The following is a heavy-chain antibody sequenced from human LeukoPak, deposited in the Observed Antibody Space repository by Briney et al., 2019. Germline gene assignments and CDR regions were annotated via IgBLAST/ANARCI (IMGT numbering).Heavy chain of an antibody. CDR3: ARQGTMIPPYYYGMDV. Sequence: LGESLKISCKGSGYSFTSYWIGWVRQMPGKGLEWMGIIYPGDSDTRYSPSFQGQVTISADKSISTAYLQWSSLKAPDTAMYYCARQGTMIPPYYYGMDVWGQGTTVTVSS. CDR2: IYPGDSDT. J-gene: IGHJ6*02. D-gene: IGHD3-22*01. CDR1: GYSFTSYW. V-gene: IGHV5-51*01.